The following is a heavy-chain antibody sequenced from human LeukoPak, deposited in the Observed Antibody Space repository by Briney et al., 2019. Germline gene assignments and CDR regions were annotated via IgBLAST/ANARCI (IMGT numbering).Heavy chain of an antibody. V-gene: IGHV3-9*01. J-gene: IGHJ4*02. Sequence: PGGSLRLSCAASGFTFDDYAMHWVRQAPGRGLEWVSGTSWNSGSIGYADSVKGRFTISRDNAKNSLYLQMNSLRAEDTALYYCAKDTIEMATLNDGTFDYWGQGTLVTVSS. D-gene: IGHD5-24*01. CDR2: TSWNSGSI. CDR1: GFTFDDYA. CDR3: AKDTIEMATLNDGTFDY.